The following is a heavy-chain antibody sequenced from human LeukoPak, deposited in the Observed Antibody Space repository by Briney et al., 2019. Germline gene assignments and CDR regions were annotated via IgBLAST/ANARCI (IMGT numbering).Heavy chain of an antibody. V-gene: IGHV3-23*01. J-gene: IGHJ4*02. D-gene: IGHD4-11*01. CDR2: ISGSGGST. CDR1: GFTFSSYA. Sequence: GGSLRLSYAASGFTFSSYAMSWVRQAPGKGLEWVSAISGSGGSTYYADSVKGRFTISRDNSKKTLYLQMNSLRAEDTAVYYCADSNYWYPVDYWGQGTLVTVSS. CDR3: ADSNYWYPVDY.